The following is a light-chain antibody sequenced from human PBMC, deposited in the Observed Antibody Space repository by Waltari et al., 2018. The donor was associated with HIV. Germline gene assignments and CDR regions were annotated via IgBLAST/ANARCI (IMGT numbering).Light chain of an antibody. J-gene: IGLJ2*01. CDR3: CSYGGSYTFV. V-gene: IGLV2-11*01. Sequence: QSALTQPRSVSGSPGQSVPISCSGSSTDVGSYDHVSWYHHVPGGAPKVVIYDVLQRPSAISDRFSGSKSGNTAYLRISCLRIDDEGDYYCCSYGGSYTFVFGGGTRLTV. CDR1: STDVGSYDH. CDR2: DVL.